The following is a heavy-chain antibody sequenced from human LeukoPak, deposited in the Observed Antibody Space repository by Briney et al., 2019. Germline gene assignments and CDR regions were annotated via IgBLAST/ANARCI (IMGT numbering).Heavy chain of an antibody. J-gene: IGHJ4*02. D-gene: IGHD3-10*01. V-gene: IGHV4-59*01. CDR2: IYYSGST. CDR3: ARGRGLLWFGEL. Sequence: TASETLSLTCNVSGGSISNYFWSWIRQPPGKGLEWIGYIYYSGSTNYNPSLKSRVTISVDTSKNQFSLKLSSVTAADTAVYYCARGRGLLWFGELWGQGTLVTVSS. CDR1: GGSISNYF.